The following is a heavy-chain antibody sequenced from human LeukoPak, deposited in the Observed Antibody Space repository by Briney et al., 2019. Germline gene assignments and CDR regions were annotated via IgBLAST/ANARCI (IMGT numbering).Heavy chain of an antibody. D-gene: IGHD5-24*01. Sequence: SGGSLRLSCAASGFTVSSNYMSWVRQAPGKGLEWVSVIYSGGSTYYADSVKGRFTISRDNSRNTLYLQMNSLRAEDTAVYYCASQRWLQLSVKDDAFDIWGQGTMVTVSS. J-gene: IGHJ3*02. CDR3: ASQRWLQLSVKDDAFDI. CDR1: GFTVSSNY. CDR2: IYSGGST. V-gene: IGHV3-66*04.